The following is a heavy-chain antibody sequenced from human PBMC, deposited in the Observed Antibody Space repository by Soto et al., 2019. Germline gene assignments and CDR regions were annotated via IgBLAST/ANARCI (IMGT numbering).Heavy chain of an antibody. CDR3: ARGRFTTGTTWWYFDY. J-gene: IGHJ4*02. CDR2: INPRGVTT. CDR1: GYTFSNYY. Sequence: QVQLVQSGAEVKKPGASVKVSCKASGYTFSNYYIHWVRQAPGQGLEWMGIINPRGVTTTYAQKFQGRVTMTRDTSTTTVYMELSSLRSEDTAMYYCARGRFTTGTTWWYFDYWGQGTLVTVSS. V-gene: IGHV1-46*01. D-gene: IGHD4-17*01.